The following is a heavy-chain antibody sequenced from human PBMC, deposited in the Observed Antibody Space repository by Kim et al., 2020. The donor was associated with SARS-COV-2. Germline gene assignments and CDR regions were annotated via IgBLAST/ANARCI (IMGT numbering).Heavy chain of an antibody. D-gene: IGHD3-16*01. J-gene: IGHJ6*02. CDR2: ITKDGEKT. CDR3: SREVGGGVFPEFYHFYGMDV. V-gene: IGHV3-9*01. CDR1: GFNFDEHT. Sequence: GGSLRLSCVGSGFNFDEHTMYWVRQIPGKGLEWVAGITKDGEKTAYAASVKGRFTTSRDNAKNSLFLQMETLRLEDTAFYFCSREVGGGVFPEFYHFYGMDVWGQGTTVTVTS.